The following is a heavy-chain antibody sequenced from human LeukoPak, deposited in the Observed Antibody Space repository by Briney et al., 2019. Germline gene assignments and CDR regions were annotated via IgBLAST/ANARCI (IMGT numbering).Heavy chain of an antibody. CDR3: ARDSEYTSSEVLDY. J-gene: IGHJ4*02. V-gene: IGHV3-7*03. Sequence: GGSLRLSCAASGFTFSSYWMSWVRQAPGKGLEWVANIKQDGSEKYYVDSVKGRFTISRDNAKNSLYLQMNSLRAEDTAVYYCARDSEYTSSEVLDYWGQGTQVTVSS. CDR1: GFTFSSYW. CDR2: IKQDGSEK. D-gene: IGHD6-6*01.